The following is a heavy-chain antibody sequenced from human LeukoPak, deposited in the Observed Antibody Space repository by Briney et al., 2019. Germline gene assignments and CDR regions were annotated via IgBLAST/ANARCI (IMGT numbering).Heavy chain of an antibody. CDR2: INSDGRTT. J-gene: IGHJ4*02. CDR1: GFTFSNNW. CDR3: AMIKEG. Sequence: GGSLGLSCAASGFTFSNNWMHWVRQAPGKGLVWVSRINSDGRTTTYADSVKGRFTISRDNAKNTLYLQMNSLRAEDTAVYFCAMIKEGWGQGTLVTVSS. D-gene: IGHD3-22*01. V-gene: IGHV3-74*01.